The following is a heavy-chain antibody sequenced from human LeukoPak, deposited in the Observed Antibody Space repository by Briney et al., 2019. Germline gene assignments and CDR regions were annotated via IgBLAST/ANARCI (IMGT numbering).Heavy chain of an antibody. CDR1: GFTFSSYG. J-gene: IGHJ4*02. D-gene: IGHD3-22*01. CDR2: IKSKTDGGTT. Sequence: PGGSLRLSCAASGFTFSSYGMHWVRQAPGKGLEWVGRIKSKTDGGTTDYAAPVKGRFTISRDDSKNTLYLQMNGLKTEDTAVYYCTTALNYFHSSGYPVWGQGTLVTVSS. CDR3: TTALNYFHSSGYPV. V-gene: IGHV3-15*01.